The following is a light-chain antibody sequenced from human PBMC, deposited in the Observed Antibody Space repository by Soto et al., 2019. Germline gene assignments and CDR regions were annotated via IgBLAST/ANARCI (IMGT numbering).Light chain of an antibody. CDR2: DAS. Sequence: IQMTQSPSSLFASVGDRVTITCQATQGINIYLNWYQQKPGKAPNLLIYDASNLEIGVPSRFSGSGSGTHFTFTISSLQTEDIGTYYCQQYDILPITFGRGTRLEIK. CDR3: QQYDILPIT. J-gene: IGKJ5*01. CDR1: QGINIY. V-gene: IGKV1-33*01.